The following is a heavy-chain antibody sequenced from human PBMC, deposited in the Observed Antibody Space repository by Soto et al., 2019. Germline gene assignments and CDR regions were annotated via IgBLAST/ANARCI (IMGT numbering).Heavy chain of an antibody. CDR1: GSTFSSYA. CDR2: ISFDGSNK. Sequence: PGGSLRLSCAASGSTFSSYAMHWVRQAPGKGLEWVAVISFDGSNKYYADSVKGRFNISRDNSKNTLYLQMNSLRAEDTAVYYCAKGPCGGDCYLDYWGQGTLVTVSS. D-gene: IGHD2-21*02. V-gene: IGHV3-30-3*01. CDR3: AKGPCGGDCYLDY. J-gene: IGHJ4*02.